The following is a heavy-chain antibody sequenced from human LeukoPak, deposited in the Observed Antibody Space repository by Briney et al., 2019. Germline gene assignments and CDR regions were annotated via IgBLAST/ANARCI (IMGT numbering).Heavy chain of an antibody. J-gene: IGHJ4*02. CDR3: ASRKLGNDY. D-gene: IGHD7-27*01. CDR2: IYYSGST. V-gene: IGHV4-59*01. CDR1: GGSLSSYY. Sequence: SETLSLTCTVSGGSLSSYYWTWIRQPPGKGLEWIGYIYYSGSTSYSPSLKSRVTISADTSQNQFSLKLSSVTAADTAVYYCASRKLGNDYWGQGTLVTVSS.